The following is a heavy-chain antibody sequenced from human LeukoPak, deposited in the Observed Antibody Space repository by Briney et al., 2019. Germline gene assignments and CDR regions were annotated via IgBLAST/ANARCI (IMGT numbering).Heavy chain of an antibody. CDR3: ARSIAAAGIHFDY. D-gene: IGHD6-13*01. J-gene: IGHJ4*02. V-gene: IGHV4-59*08. CDR2: IYYSGGT. CDR1: GGSISSYY. Sequence: PSETLSLTCTVSGGSISSYYWSWIRQPPGKGLEWIGYIYYSGGTNYNPSLKSRVTISVDTSKNQFSLKLSSVTAADTAVYYCARSIAAAGIHFDYWGQGTLVTVSS.